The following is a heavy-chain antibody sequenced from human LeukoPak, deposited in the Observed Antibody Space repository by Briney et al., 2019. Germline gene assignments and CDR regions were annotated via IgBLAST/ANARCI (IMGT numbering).Heavy chain of an antibody. CDR2: TYPSDSDT. J-gene: IGHJ1*01. Sequence: TGESLKISCKGSGYSFTTYWIGWVRLMPGKGLEWMGITYPSDSDTRYSPSFQGQVRISADKSNSTAYLQWSSLKASDTAMYYCARGSSSGYYGYFQHWGQGTLVTVSS. D-gene: IGHD3-22*01. CDR1: GYSFTTYW. CDR3: ARGSSSGYYGYFQH. V-gene: IGHV5-51*01.